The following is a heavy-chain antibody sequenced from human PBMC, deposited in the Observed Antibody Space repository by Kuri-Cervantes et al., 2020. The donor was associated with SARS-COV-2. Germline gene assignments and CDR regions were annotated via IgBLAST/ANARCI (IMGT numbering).Heavy chain of an antibody. V-gene: IGHV3-74*01. CDR2: INSDGSST. D-gene: IGHD3-10*01. CDR3: VREISGGHWLAFDL. Sequence: GESLKISCAASGFTFSSYWMHWVRQAPGKGLVWVSRINSDGSSTSYADSVKGRFTISRDNAKNALNLQMHSLRVDDTAVYYCVREISGGHWLAFDLWGQGTLVTVSS. J-gene: IGHJ4*02. CDR1: GFTFSSYW.